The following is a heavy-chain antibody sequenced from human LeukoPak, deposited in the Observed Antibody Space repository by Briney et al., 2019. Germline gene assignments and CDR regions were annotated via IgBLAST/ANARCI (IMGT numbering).Heavy chain of an antibody. Sequence: ASVKVSCKASGYTFTGYYMHWVRQAPGQGLEWMGWINPNSGATNYAQKFQGRVTMTRDKSISTAYMELSSLRSDDTAVFYCARDRGCSATTCYTGGDWLDPWGQGTLVTVSS. V-gene: IGHV1-2*02. CDR1: GYTFTGYY. D-gene: IGHD2-2*01. J-gene: IGHJ5*02. CDR2: INPNSGAT. CDR3: ARDRGCSATTCYTGGDWLDP.